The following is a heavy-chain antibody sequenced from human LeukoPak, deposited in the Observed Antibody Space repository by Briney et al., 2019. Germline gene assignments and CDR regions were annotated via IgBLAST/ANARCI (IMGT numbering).Heavy chain of an antibody. D-gene: IGHD3-10*01. CDR1: GFTFSGYG. V-gene: IGHV3-23*01. CDR3: AKDFLYNVVDY. J-gene: IGHJ4*02. Sequence: PGRSLRLSCAASGFTFSGYGMHWVRQAPGMGLEWVSSISGSGSSSYYADSVKGRFTVSRDNSKNTLHLQMNSLRAEDTAVYYCAKDFLYNVVDYWGQGTLVAVSS. CDR2: ISGSGSSS.